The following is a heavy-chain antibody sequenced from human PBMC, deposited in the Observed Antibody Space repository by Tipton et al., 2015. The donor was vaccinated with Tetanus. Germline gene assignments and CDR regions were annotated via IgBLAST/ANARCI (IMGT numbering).Heavy chain of an antibody. CDR2: VYYSGST. CDR3: AREATIFGVGYYFDY. V-gene: IGHV4-30-4*01. CDR1: GGSISSGDYH. D-gene: IGHD3-3*01. Sequence: TLSLTCTVSGGSISSGDYHWSWIRQPPGKGLEWIGYVYYSGSTYYNPSLKSRVTISVDTSKNQFSLKLSSVTAADTAVDYCAREATIFGVGYYFDYWGQGTLVTVSS. J-gene: IGHJ4*02.